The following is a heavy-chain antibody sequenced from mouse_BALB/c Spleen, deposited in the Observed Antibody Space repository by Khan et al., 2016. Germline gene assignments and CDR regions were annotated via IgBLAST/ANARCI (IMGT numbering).Heavy chain of an antibody. V-gene: IGHV1S127*01. J-gene: IGHJ4*01. Sequence: QVQLQQSGPELVRPGASVKMSCKASGYTFTKFWMHWVIQRPGQGLEWIGMIAPSNSETRLAQKFKDKATLNVDKSSNTAYMQLSGLTSEYSAVYYCSRGSYAMDYWGQGTSVTVSS. CDR2: IAPSNSET. CDR3: SRGSYAMDY. CDR1: GYTFTKFW.